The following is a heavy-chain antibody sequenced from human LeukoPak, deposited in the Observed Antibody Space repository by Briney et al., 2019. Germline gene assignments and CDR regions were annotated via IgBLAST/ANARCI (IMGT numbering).Heavy chain of an antibody. CDR2: IIPIFGTA. J-gene: IGHJ1*01. Sequence: GASVKVSCKASGGTFSSYAISWVRQAPGQGLEWMGGIIPIFGTANYAQKFQGRVTITADAYTSTVYMELSSLRPDDTAVYYCARGLVPSAIKYFQHWGQGTLVTVSS. D-gene: IGHD2-2*01. CDR1: GGTFSSYA. CDR3: ARGLVPSAIKYFQH. V-gene: IGHV1-69*01.